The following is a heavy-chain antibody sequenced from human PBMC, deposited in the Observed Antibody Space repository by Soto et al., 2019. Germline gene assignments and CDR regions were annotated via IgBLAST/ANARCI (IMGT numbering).Heavy chain of an antibody. CDR3: ARVLDTAMVFSY. D-gene: IGHD5-18*01. Sequence: SAKARCEAPGDSFTCYARSSPCQAPGNRLEWPGGIIPIFGAANYAQKGQGRVTITADETSSTAYMELSSLRSEDTAVYSCARVLDTAMVFSYLGQGTLVTV. CDR2: IIPIFGAA. CDR1: GDSFTCYA. V-gene: IGHV1-69*13. J-gene: IGHJ4*02.